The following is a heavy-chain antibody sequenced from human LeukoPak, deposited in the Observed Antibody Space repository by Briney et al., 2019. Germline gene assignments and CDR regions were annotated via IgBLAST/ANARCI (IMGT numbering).Heavy chain of an antibody. Sequence: SETLSLTCAVYGGSFSGYYWSWIRQPPGEGLEWIGEINHSGSTNYNPSLKSRVTISVDTSKNQFSLKLSSVTAADTAVYYCARAYCSSTSCYIGGWYYYYYGMDVWGQGTTVTVSS. CDR2: INHSGST. CDR1: GGSFSGYY. CDR3: ARAYCSSTSCYIGGWYYYYYGMDV. V-gene: IGHV4-34*01. J-gene: IGHJ6*02. D-gene: IGHD2-2*02.